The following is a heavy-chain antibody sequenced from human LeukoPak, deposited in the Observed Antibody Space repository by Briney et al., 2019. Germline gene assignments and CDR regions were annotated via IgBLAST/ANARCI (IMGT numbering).Heavy chain of an antibody. CDR1: GYTFTNYH. CDR3: ARGTILEPFDI. CDR2: IHPKSGGT. V-gene: IGHV1-2*02. J-gene: IGHJ3*02. Sequence: ASVKVSCKAPGYTFTNYHMHWVRQAPGQGLEWTGWIHPKSGGTSYEQSFQGRVIMTSDTSISTAYMEVRRLTSDDTAVYYCARGTILEPFDIWGQGTMVTVSS. D-gene: IGHD3-3*01.